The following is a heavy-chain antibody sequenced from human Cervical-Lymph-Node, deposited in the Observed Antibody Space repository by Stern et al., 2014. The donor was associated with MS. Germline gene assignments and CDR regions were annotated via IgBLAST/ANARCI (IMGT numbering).Heavy chain of an antibody. J-gene: IGHJ5*02. CDR3: ASSYSGSYDA. CDR2: IWYDGSNK. Sequence: VHLVESGGGVVQPGRSLRLSCAASGFTFSSYGMHWVRQAPGKGLEWVAVIWYDGSNKYYADSVKGRFTISRDNSKNTLYLQMNSLRAEDTAVYYCASSYSGSYDAWGQGTLVTVSS. V-gene: IGHV3-33*01. D-gene: IGHD1-26*01. CDR1: GFTFSSYG.